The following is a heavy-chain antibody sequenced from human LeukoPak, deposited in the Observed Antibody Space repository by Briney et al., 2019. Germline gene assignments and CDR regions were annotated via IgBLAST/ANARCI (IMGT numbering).Heavy chain of an antibody. CDR2: IKQDGSEK. Sequence: PGGSLRLSCAASGFTFSSYWMSWVRQAPGKGLEWVANIKQDGSEKYYVDSVKGRFTISRDNAKNSLYLQMNSLRAEDMALYYCAKDLSWELRPHDAFDIWGQGTMVTVSS. V-gene: IGHV3-7*03. CDR3: AKDLSWELRPHDAFDI. J-gene: IGHJ3*02. D-gene: IGHD1-26*01. CDR1: GFTFSSYW.